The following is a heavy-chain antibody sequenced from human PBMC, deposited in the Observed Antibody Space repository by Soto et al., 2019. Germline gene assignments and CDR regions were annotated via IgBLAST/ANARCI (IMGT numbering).Heavy chain of an antibody. CDR2: ISYDGSNT. CDR1: GFTFTSYA. V-gene: IGHV3-30*18. D-gene: IGHD6-19*01. CDR3: AKDGETNQWLRYFDY. J-gene: IGHJ4*02. Sequence: QVQLVESGGGVVQPGRSLRLSCAASGFTFTSYAMHWVRQAPGKGLEYVAIISYDGSNTYYADSVKGRFTISRDNSKNTLYLQINSLRAEDTAVYYCAKDGETNQWLRYFDYWGQGTLVTVSS.